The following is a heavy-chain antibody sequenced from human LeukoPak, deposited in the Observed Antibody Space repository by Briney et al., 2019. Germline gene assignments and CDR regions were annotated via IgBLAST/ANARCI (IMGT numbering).Heavy chain of an antibody. CDR3: VKDGSGMRYFDY. CDR2: ISYDGSNK. Sequence: GGSLRLSCAASGFTFSNYGMHWVRQAPGKGLEWVVVISYDGSNKYYADSVKGRFTISRDNSKNTLYLQMSSLSAEDTAVYYCVKDGSGMRYFDYWGQGTLVTVSS. D-gene: IGHD3-10*01. CDR1: GFTFSNYG. J-gene: IGHJ4*02. V-gene: IGHV3-30*18.